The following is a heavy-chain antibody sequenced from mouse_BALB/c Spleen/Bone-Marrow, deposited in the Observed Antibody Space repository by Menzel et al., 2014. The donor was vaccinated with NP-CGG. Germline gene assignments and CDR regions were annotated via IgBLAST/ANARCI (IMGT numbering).Heavy chain of an antibody. J-gene: IGHJ4*01. CDR2: IYPYNGGT. V-gene: IGHV1S29*02. CDR1: GYTFTDYN. CDR3: AREGGYYDAMDH. D-gene: IGHD2-2*01. Sequence: VQLPQSGPELVKPGASVKISCTASGYTFTDYNMQWVKQSHGKSLEWIGYIYPYNGGTGYNQKFRSKATLTVDSSSSTAYTELRSLTSEDSAVYYCAREGGYYDAMDHWAQGTSVPVSS.